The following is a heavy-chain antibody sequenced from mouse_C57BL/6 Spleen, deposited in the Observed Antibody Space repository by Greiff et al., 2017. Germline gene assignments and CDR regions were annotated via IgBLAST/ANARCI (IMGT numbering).Heavy chain of an antibody. CDR2: ISSGGDYI. J-gene: IGHJ1*03. CDR3: TRVSYGSSHWYVDV. D-gene: IGHD1-1*01. V-gene: IGHV5-9-1*02. CDR1: GFTFSSYA. Sequence: DVMLVESGEGLVKPGGSLKLSCAASGFTFSSYAMSWVRQTPEKRLEWVAYISSGGDYIYYADTVKGRFTISRDNARNTLYLQMSSLKSEDTAMYYCTRVSYGSSHWYVDVWGTGTTVTVSS.